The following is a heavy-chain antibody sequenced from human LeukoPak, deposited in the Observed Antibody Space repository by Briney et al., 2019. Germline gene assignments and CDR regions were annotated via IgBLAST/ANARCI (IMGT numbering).Heavy chain of an antibody. CDR3: AKSTRYSGSYFH. Sequence: TGGSLRLSCAASGFTFSTYSMNWVRQAPGKGLEWVSYISSSSSTIYYADSVKGRFTISRDNAKNSLYLQMNSLRAEDTAVYYCAKSTRYSGSYFHWGQGTLVTVSS. CDR1: GFTFSTYS. V-gene: IGHV3-48*01. D-gene: IGHD1-26*01. CDR2: ISSSSSTI. J-gene: IGHJ4*02.